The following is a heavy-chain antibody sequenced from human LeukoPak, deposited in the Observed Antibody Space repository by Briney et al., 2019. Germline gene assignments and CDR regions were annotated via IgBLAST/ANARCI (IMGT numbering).Heavy chain of an antibody. V-gene: IGHV3-64D*09. CDR3: VKAQYDFWSGLDY. D-gene: IGHD3-3*01. J-gene: IGHJ4*02. CDR2: ISGNGGST. Sequence: PGGSLRLSYSASGFTFSRYPMHWVRQAPGKGLEYVSAISGNGGSTYYADSVKGRFTISRDNSKNTLYLQMSSLRTEDTAIYCCVKAQYDFWSGLDYWGQGTLVTVSS. CDR1: GFTFSRYP.